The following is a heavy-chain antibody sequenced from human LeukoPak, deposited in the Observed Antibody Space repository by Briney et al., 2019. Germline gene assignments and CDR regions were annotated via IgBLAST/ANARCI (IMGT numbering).Heavy chain of an antibody. J-gene: IGHJ4*02. CDR2: ISGSGGST. CDR1: GFTFSSYA. D-gene: IGHD1-7*01. Sequence: GGSLRRSCAASGFTFSSYAMSWVRQAPGKGLEWVSSISGSGGSTYYADSVKGRFTISRDNSKNTLYLQMNSLRGEDTAVYYCAKDREGTIADYFDYWGQGTLVTVSS. V-gene: IGHV3-23*01. CDR3: AKDREGTIADYFDY.